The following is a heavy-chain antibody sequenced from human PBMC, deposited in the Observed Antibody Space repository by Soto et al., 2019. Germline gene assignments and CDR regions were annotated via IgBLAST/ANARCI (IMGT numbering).Heavy chain of an antibody. CDR1: GYTFTGYY. Sequence: ASVKVSCKASGYTFTGYYMHWVRQAPGQGLEWMGWINPNSGGTNYAQKFQGWVTMTRDTSISTAYMELSRLRSDDTAVYYCARMVVVPAAIGSHGMDVWGQGTTVTVSS. D-gene: IGHD2-2*01. CDR2: INPNSGGT. J-gene: IGHJ6*02. CDR3: ARMVVVPAAIGSHGMDV. V-gene: IGHV1-2*04.